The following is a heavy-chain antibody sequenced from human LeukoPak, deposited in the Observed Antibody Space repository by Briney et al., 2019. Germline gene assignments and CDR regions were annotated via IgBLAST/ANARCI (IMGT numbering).Heavy chain of an antibody. CDR3: ARESRVVPYYFDY. CDR1: GGSISSYY. D-gene: IGHD3-3*01. V-gene: IGHV4-59*01. CDR2: IYYGGST. Sequence: SETLSLTCTVSGGSISSYYWTCIRQPPGKGLEWIGYIYYGGSTNYNPSLKSRVTISVDTSKNQFSLRLSSVTAADTAVYYCARESRVVPYYFDYWGQGTLVTVSS. J-gene: IGHJ4*02.